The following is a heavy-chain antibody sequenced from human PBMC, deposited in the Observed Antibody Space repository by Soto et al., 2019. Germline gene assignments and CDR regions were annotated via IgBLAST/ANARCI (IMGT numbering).Heavy chain of an antibody. CDR3: ARLAISGTPRFDY. J-gene: IGHJ4*02. CDR2: TYYSGTT. V-gene: IGHV4-61*01. CDR1: CDSVISETYY. Sequence: PSETLSLTCTVSCDSVISETYYWSWIRQPPGKGLEWIGYTYYSGTTKYIPSLESRVIISIDTSKSQFSLKLNSVTAADTAMYYCARLAISGTPRFDYWGQGTPVTVSS. D-gene: IGHD1-20*01.